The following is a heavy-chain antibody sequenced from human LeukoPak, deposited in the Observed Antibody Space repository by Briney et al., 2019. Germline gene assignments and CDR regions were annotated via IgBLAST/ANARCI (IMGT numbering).Heavy chain of an antibody. Sequence: GGFLRLSCAASGFTFSSYGMNWVRQAPGKGLEWVSSISSSNSYIYYADSVKGRFTISRDNAKNSLYLQMNSLRAEDTAVYYCARENYYYDSSGYLGLNWFDPWGQGTLVTVSS. CDR3: ARENYYYDSSGYLGLNWFDP. V-gene: IGHV3-21*01. D-gene: IGHD3-22*01. CDR1: GFTFSSYG. CDR2: ISSSNSYI. J-gene: IGHJ5*02.